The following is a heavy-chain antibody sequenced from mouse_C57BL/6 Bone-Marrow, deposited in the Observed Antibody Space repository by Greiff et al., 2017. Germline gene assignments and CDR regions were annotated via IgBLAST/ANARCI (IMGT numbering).Heavy chain of an antibody. J-gene: IGHJ3*01. V-gene: IGHV7-1*01. Sequence: EVKLVESGGGLVQSGRSLRLSCATSGFTFSDFYMEWVRQAPGKGLEWIAASRNKANDYTTEYSASVKGRFIVSRNTSQSILYLQMNALGAEDTASYYCARDANDYGFAYWGQGTLVTVSA. CDR2: SRNKANDYTT. CDR3: ARDANDYGFAY. CDR1: GFTFSDFY. D-gene: IGHD2-4*01.